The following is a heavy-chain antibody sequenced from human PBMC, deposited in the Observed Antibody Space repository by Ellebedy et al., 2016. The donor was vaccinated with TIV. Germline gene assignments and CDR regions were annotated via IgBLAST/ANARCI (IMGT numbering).Heavy chain of an antibody. V-gene: IGHV3-30-3*01. CDR3: ARDGGPYYDFWSGYYWYYYGMDV. CDR2: ISYDGSNK. J-gene: IGHJ6*02. CDR1: GSTFSSYA. Sequence: GESLKISCAASGSTFSSYAMHWVRQAPGKGLEWVAVISYDGSNKYYADSVKGRFTISRDNSKNTLYLQMNSLRAEDSAVYYCARDGGPYYDFWSGYYWYYYGMDVWGQGTTVTVSS. D-gene: IGHD3-3*01.